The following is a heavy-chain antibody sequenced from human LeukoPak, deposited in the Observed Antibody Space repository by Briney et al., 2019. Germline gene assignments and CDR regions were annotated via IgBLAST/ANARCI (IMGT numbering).Heavy chain of an antibody. V-gene: IGHV3-30*18. CDR3: AKIWDCSGTSCYLGTDPVVL. J-gene: IGHJ4*02. D-gene: IGHD2-2*01. CDR1: GFTFSSYG. CDR2: ISYDGSNK. Sequence: PGRSLRLSCAASGFTFSSYGMHWVRQAPGKGLEWVAVISYDGSNKYYADSVKGRFTISRDNSKNTLYLQMNSLRAEDTAVYYCAKIWDCSGTSCYLGTDPVVLWGQGTLVTVSS.